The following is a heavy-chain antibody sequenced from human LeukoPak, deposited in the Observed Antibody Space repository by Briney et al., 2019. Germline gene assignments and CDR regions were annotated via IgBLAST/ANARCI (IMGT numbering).Heavy chain of an antibody. Sequence: GASVKVSCKASGYTFTGYYMHWVRQAPGQGLEWMGWINPNSGGTNYAQKFQGWVTMTRDTSISTAYMELSSLRSEDTAVYYCARRGGYSSSWYYFDYWGQGTLVTVSS. CDR2: INPNSGGT. V-gene: IGHV1-2*04. J-gene: IGHJ4*02. CDR3: ARRGGYSSSWYYFDY. D-gene: IGHD6-13*01. CDR1: GYTFTGYY.